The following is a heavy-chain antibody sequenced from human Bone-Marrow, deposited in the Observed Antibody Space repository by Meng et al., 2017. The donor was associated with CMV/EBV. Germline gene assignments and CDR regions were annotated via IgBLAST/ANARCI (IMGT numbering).Heavy chain of an antibody. CDR1: GYTFTSYD. V-gene: IGHV1-8*01. CDR2: MNPNSGNT. J-gene: IGHJ4*02. D-gene: IGHD2-15*01. Sequence: ASVKVSCKASGYTFTSYDINWVRQATGQGLEWMGWMNPNSGNTGYAQKFQGRVTMNRNTSISTAYMELSSLRSEDTAVYYCARGRDIVVVVAATHPFDYWGQGTLVTVSS. CDR3: ARGRDIVVVVAATHPFDY.